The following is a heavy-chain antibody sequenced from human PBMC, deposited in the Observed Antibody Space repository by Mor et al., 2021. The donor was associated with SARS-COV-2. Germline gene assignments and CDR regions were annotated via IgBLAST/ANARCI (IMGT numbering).Heavy chain of an antibody. CDR2: LNHDGTTT. V-gene: IGHV3-74*01. J-gene: IGHJ3*01. D-gene: IGHD6-13*01. CDR3: ARDQASRGTFDV. Sequence: LVWVSRLNHDGTTTDYADSVRGRFTISRDNAKNTLYLQMNSLRAEDSAVYYCARDQASRGTFDVWGPGTMLTVSS.